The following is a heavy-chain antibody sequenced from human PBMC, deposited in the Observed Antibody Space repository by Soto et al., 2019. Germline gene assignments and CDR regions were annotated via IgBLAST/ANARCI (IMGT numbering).Heavy chain of an antibody. Sequence: EVQLLESGGGLVQPGGSLRLSCAASGFTFSSYAMNWVRQAPGKGLEWVSVISGSGGSTYYADSVQGRFTISRDNSKNTLSLQMISLRAEDTAVYYCASRSSGWYFDYWGQGTLVTVSS. CDR2: ISGSGGST. CDR1: GFTFSSYA. D-gene: IGHD6-19*01. J-gene: IGHJ4*02. V-gene: IGHV3-23*01. CDR3: ASRSSGWYFDY.